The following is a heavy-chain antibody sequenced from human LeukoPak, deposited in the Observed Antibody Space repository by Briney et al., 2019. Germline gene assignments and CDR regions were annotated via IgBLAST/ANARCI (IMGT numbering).Heavy chain of an antibody. J-gene: IGHJ4*02. CDR3: ARVVRGSPYHFDY. V-gene: IGHV4-59*01. CDR1: GGSSFSDYS. CDR2: IYYSGST. Sequence: SETLSLTCAVYGGSSFSDYSWNWIRQPPGKGLEWIGYIYYSGSTNYNPSLKSRVTISVDTSKNQFSLKLNSVTAADTAVYYCARVVRGSPYHFDYWGQGTLVTVSS. D-gene: IGHD3-16*01.